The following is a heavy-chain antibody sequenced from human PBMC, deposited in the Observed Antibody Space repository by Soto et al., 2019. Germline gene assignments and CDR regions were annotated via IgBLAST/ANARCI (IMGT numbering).Heavy chain of an antibody. CDR3: ARLEGYDYVWGSYRHSYYFDY. V-gene: IGHV4-39*01. CDR2: IYYSGST. D-gene: IGHD3-16*02. J-gene: IGHJ4*01. Sequence: SETLSLTCSVSGGSISSSSYYWGWIRQPPGKGLEWIGSIYYSGSTYYNPSLKSRVTISVDTSKNQFSLKLSSVTAADTAVYYCARLEGYDYVWGSYRHSYYFDYWGQEPWSPSPQ. CDR1: GGSISSSSYY.